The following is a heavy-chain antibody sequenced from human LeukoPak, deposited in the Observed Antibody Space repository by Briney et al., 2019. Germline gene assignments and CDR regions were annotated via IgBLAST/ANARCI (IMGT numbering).Heavy chain of an antibody. CDR1: GYTFTSYV. CDR3: ARGRAYYDFWSGPVYYMDV. V-gene: IGHV1-8*03. CDR2: MNPNSGNT. J-gene: IGHJ6*03. D-gene: IGHD3-3*01. Sequence: ASVKVSCKASGYTFTSYVINGVRQATGQGLEGMGWMNPNSGNTGYAQKFQGRVTITRNTSRSTAYMELSSLRSEDTAVYYCARGRAYYDFWSGPVYYMDVWGKGTTVTVSS.